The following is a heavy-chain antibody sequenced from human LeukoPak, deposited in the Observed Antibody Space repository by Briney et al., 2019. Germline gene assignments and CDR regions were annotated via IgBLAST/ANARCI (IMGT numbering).Heavy chain of an antibody. CDR1: GFTFSSYG. CDR2: IWYDGSNK. Sequence: PGGSLRLSCAASGFTFSSYGMHWVRQAPGKGLEWVAVIWYDGSNKYYADSVKGRFTISRDNSKNTLYLQMNSLRAEDTAVYCCARSYYYDSSGYYDHNFDYWGQGTLVTVSS. J-gene: IGHJ4*02. V-gene: IGHV3-33*01. D-gene: IGHD3-22*01. CDR3: ARSYYYDSSGYYDHNFDY.